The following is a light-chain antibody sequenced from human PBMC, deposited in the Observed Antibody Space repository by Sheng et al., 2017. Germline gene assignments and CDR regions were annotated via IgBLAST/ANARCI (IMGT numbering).Light chain of an antibody. CDR3: QQYNNFSPWT. Sequence: EIVLTQSPDTLSLSPGERATLSCRASQSVTSKLNWYQQKPGQAPRLLIYDASNRAAGIPARFSGSGSGTEFTLTISSLQPDDFATYYCQQYNNFSPWTFGQGTKVEVK. CDR2: DAS. V-gene: IGKV3D-15*01. J-gene: IGKJ1*01. CDR1: QSVTSK.